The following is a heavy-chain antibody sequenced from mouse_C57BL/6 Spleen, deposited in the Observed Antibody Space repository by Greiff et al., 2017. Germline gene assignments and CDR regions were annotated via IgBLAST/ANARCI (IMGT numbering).Heavy chain of an antibody. CDR3: ATDYSNFFAY. Sequence: VQLQQSGPELVKPGASVKISCKASGYTFTDYYMNWVKQSHGKSLEWIGDINPNNGGTSYNQKFKGKATLTVDKSSSTAYMELRSLTSEDSAVYYCATDYSNFFAYWGQGTLVTVSA. CDR1: GYTFTDYY. V-gene: IGHV1-26*01. D-gene: IGHD2-5*01. J-gene: IGHJ3*01. CDR2: INPNNGGT.